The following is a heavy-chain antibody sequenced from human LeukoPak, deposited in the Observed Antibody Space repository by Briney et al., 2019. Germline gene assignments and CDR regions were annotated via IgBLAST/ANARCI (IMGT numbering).Heavy chain of an antibody. Sequence: SSVKVSCKASGGTFISYAISWVRQAPGQGREWMGRIIPILGIANYAQKCQGRVTITADKSTSTAYIELSSLRSEDPAVYYCASRGSSSPINKYYYYYYGMDVWGQGTTVTVSS. V-gene: IGHV1-69*04. J-gene: IGHJ6*02. CDR2: IIPILGIA. CDR3: ASRGSSSPINKYYYYYYGMDV. D-gene: IGHD6-6*01. CDR1: GGTFISYA.